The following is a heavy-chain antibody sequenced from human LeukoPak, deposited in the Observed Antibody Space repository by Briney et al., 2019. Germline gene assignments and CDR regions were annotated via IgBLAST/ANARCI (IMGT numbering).Heavy chain of an antibody. CDR1: GGPFSGYY. J-gene: IGHJ4*02. CDR3: ARGRFSYYYDSSGYFRGSLLDY. CDR2: INHSGST. Sequence: SETLSLTCAVYGGPFSGYYWSWIRQPPGKGLEWIGEINHSGSTNYNPSLKSRVTISVDTSKNQFSLKLSSVTAADTAVYYCARGRFSYYYDSSGYFRGSLLDYWGQGTLVTVSS. D-gene: IGHD3-22*01. V-gene: IGHV4-34*01.